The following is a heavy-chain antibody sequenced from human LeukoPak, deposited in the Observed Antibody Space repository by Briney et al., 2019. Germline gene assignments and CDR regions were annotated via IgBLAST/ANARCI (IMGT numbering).Heavy chain of an antibody. J-gene: IGHJ6*04. CDR1: GFTFSSYE. V-gene: IGHV3-48*03. Sequence: GGSLRLSGPASGFTFSSYEMNWVRQAPGKGLEWVSYISSSGSTIYYPDSVKGRFIISRDNAKNSLYLQMNSLRAENTAVYYCAKLGITMIGGVWGKGTTVTISS. D-gene: IGHD3-10*02. CDR2: ISSSGSTI. CDR3: AKLGITMIGGV.